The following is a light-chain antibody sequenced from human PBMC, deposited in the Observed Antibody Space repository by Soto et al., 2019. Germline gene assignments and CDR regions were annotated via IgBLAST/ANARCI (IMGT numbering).Light chain of an antibody. V-gene: IGKV1-5*03. Sequence: DIQMTQSPSTLSASVGDRVTITCRASESISSWLAWYQQKPGKAPKALIYKASNLESGVPSRFRGSGSGTEFTLTISNLQPGDFAIYYCQQYKSFSWTFGQGTKVEIK. CDR1: ESISSW. J-gene: IGKJ1*01. CDR2: KAS. CDR3: QQYKSFSWT.